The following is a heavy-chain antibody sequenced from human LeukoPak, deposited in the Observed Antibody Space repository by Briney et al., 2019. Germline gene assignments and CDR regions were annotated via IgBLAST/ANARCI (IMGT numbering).Heavy chain of an antibody. V-gene: IGHV3-7*01. CDR2: IKQKGGEQ. CDR1: GFTFSSYW. J-gene: IGHJ2*01. Sequence: GGPLRLSCAASGFTFSSYWISWVRKPPGKGLWWVDNIKQKGGEQYYVDPVKGRLTISGENAKTSLYLKMKGLKARDTVGIYCARGPQWLVPDLYVDLWGRGTLVTVSS. CDR3: ARGPQWLVPDLYVDL. D-gene: IGHD6-19*01.